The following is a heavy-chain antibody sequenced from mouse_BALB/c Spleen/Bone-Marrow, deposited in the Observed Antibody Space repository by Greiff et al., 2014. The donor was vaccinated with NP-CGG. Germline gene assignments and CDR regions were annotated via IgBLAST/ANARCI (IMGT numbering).Heavy chain of an antibody. CDR1: GYTFTSYW. CDR2: INPSTGYT. CDR3: ASPPYYYGSSYDAMDY. J-gene: IGHJ4*01. Sequence: VQLQQSGAELAKPGASVKMSCKASGYTFTSYWMHWVKQRPGQGLEWIGYINPSTGYTEYNQKFKDKATLTADKSSSTAYMQLSRLTSEDSAVYYCASPPYYYGSSYDAMDYWGQGTTVTVSS. V-gene: IGHV1-7*01. D-gene: IGHD1-1*01.